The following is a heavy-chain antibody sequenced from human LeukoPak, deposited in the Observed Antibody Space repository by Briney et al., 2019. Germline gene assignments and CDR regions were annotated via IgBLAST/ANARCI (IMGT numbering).Heavy chain of an antibody. J-gene: IGHJ4*02. CDR3: AKRGEDPVDLDY. D-gene: IGHD3-16*01. CDR1: GFTFSTYN. CDR2: ITGSGDRT. Sequence: GGSLRLSCAASGFTFSTYNMNWVRQAPGKGLEWVSAITGSGDRTYYTDSVRGRFTVSRDNSKNTLYLQMNGLRAEDTAVYYCAKRGEDPVDLDYWGQGTLVTVSS. V-gene: IGHV3-23*01.